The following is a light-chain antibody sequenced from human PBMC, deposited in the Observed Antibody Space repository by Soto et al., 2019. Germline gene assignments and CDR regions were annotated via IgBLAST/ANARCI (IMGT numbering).Light chain of an antibody. CDR3: GTWESSRNWV. CDR2: DNI. Sequence: QSVLTQSPSVSAAPGQTVTISCSGTTSNIGNNYVSWYQLLPETAPKLPIYDNIKRPSGIPDRFSGSKSGTSATLVITGLQTGDEADYYCGTWESSRNWVFGGGTKLTVL. CDR1: TSNIGNNY. V-gene: IGLV1-51*01. J-gene: IGLJ3*02.